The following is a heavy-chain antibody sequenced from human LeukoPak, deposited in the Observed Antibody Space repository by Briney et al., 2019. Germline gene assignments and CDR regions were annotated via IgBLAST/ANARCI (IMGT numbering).Heavy chain of an antibody. Sequence: SETLSLTCTVSGGSISSSSYYWGWIRQPPGKGLEWIGSIYYSGSTYYNPSLKSRVTISVDTSKNQFSLKLSSVTAADTAVYYCARKTYDSSGYYYYPPPYYFDYWGQGTLVTVSS. D-gene: IGHD3-22*01. CDR1: GGSISSSSYY. CDR2: IYYSGST. V-gene: IGHV4-39*01. J-gene: IGHJ4*02. CDR3: ARKTYDSSGYYYYPPPYYFDY.